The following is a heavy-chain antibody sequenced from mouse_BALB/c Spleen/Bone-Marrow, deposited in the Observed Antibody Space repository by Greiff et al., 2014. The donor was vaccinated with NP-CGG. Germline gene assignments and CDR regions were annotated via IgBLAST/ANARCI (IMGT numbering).Heavy chain of an antibody. J-gene: IGHJ3*01. CDR1: GFSLTSYG. CDR2: IWAGGNT. CDR3: ARELGAWFAY. Sequence: VQLVESGPGLVAPSQSLSITCTVSGFSLTSYGLHWVRQPPGQGLEWLGIIWAGGNTNYNSALMSRLSISKDNSKSQVFLKMNSLQTDDTAMYYCARELGAWFAYWGQGTLVTVSA. V-gene: IGHV2-9*02. D-gene: IGHD4-1*01.